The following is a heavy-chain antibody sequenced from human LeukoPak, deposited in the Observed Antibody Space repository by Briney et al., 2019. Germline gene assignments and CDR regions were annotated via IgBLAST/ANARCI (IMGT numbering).Heavy chain of an antibody. CDR3: ARGDWEYYYDSSGYYENDY. J-gene: IGHJ4*02. D-gene: IGHD3-22*01. Sequence: GGSLRLSCAASGFTFSSYSMNWVRQAPGKGLEWVSSISSSSSYIYYADSVKGRFTISRDNAKNSLYLQMNSLRAEDTAVYYCARGDWEYYYDSSGYYENDYWGQGTLVTVSS. V-gene: IGHV3-21*01. CDR2: ISSSSSYI. CDR1: GFTFSSYS.